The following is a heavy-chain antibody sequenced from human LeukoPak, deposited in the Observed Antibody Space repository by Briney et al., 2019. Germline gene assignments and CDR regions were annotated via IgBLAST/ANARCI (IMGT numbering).Heavy chain of an antibody. CDR1: GLTLSRYW. V-gene: IGHV3-74*01. D-gene: IGHD3-10*01. J-gene: IGHJ4*02. CDR3: AREGYGSGSYPQDY. Sequence: GGSLRLSCAASGLTLSRYWMHWVRQAPGKGLVWVSYISSDGRNTTYADSVKGRFTISRDNAKNTLYLQMNSLRVEDTAVYYRAREGYGSGSYPQDYWGQGTLVTVSS. CDR2: ISSDGRNT.